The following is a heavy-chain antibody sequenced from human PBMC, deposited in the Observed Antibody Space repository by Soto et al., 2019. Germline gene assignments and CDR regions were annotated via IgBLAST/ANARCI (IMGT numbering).Heavy chain of an antibody. CDR1: GFTFSSYG. CDR3: AKDEGYCSSTSCPPPAYYYYYMDV. CDR2: ISYDGSNK. Sequence: GGSLRLSCAASGFTFSSYGMHWVRQAPGKGLEWVAVISYDGSNKYYADSVKGRFTISRDNSKNTLYLQMNSLRAEDTAVYYCAKDEGYCSSTSCPPPAYYYYYMDVWGKGTTVTVSS. J-gene: IGHJ6*03. V-gene: IGHV3-30*18. D-gene: IGHD2-2*01.